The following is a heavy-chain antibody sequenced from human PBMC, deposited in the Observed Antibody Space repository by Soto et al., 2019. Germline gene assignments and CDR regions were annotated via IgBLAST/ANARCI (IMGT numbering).Heavy chain of an antibody. V-gene: IGHV4-31*03. CDR3: AREAAGILNWFDP. CDR1: GGSISSGGYY. J-gene: IGHJ5*02. CDR2: IYHSGST. Sequence: LSLTCTVSGGSISSGGYYWSWIRQHPGKGLEWIGYIYHSGSTYYNPSLKSRVTISVETSKNQFSLKLSSVTAADTAVYYCAREAAGILNWFDPWGQGTLVTVSS. D-gene: IGHD6-25*01.